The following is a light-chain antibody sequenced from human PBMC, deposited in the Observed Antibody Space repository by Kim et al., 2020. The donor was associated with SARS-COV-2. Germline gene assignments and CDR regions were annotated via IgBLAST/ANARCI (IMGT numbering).Light chain of an antibody. CDR3: QQRSNWLT. Sequence: EIVLTQSPATLSWSPGERATLSCRASQSVSSYLAWYQQKPGQAPRLLIYDASNRATGIPARFSGSGSGTDFTLTISSLEPEDFAVDYCQQRSNWLTFGGGTKVEI. J-gene: IGKJ4*01. CDR2: DAS. CDR1: QSVSSY. V-gene: IGKV3-11*01.